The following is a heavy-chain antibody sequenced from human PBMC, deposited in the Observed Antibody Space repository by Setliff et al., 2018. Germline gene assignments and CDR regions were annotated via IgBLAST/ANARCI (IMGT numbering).Heavy chain of an antibody. CDR1: GYTFTGYY. CDR2: INPNSGGT. D-gene: IGHD3-3*01. CDR3: ATGGQINYNFWSGYGVDYYMDV. J-gene: IGHJ6*03. Sequence: ASVKVSCKASGYTFTGYYMHWVRQAPGQGLEWMGWINPNSGGTNYAQKLQGRVTMTTDTSTSTAYMELRSLRSDDTAVYYCATGGQINYNFWSGYGVDYYMDVWGKGTTVTVSS. V-gene: IGHV1-2*02.